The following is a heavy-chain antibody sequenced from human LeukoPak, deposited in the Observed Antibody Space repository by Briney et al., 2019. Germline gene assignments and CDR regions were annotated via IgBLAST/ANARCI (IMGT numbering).Heavy chain of an antibody. CDR2: INPNSGGT. J-gene: IGHJ4*02. CDR3: SHSGYDSRQFYFDY. CDR1: GYTLSGYY. Sequence: GASVKVSCKASGYTLSGYYMLWVRQAPGQGLEWMGWINPNSGGTNYAQKFQGRVTMTRDTSISTAYMELSSLTSDDTAVYYCSHSGYDSRQFYFDYWGQGTLVTVSS. D-gene: IGHD5-12*01. V-gene: IGHV1-2*02.